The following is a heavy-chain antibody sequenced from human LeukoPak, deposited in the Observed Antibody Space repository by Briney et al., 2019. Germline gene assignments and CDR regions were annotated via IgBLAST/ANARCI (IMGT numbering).Heavy chain of an antibody. V-gene: IGHV1-18*01. D-gene: IGHD5-18*01. J-gene: IGHJ4*02. CDR2: ISAYNGNT. CDR1: GYTFTSYG. Sequence: ASVKVSCKASGYTFTSYGISWVRQAPGQGLEWMGWISAYNGNTNYAQKLQGRVTMTTDASTSTAYMELRSLRSDDTAVYCCARDRGGYSYGYGVYWGQGTLVTVSS. CDR3: ARDRGGYSYGYGVY.